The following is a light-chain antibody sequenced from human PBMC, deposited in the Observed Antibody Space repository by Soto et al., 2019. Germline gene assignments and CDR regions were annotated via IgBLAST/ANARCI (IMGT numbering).Light chain of an antibody. CDR3: QKYNSAPWT. Sequence: DIQMTQSPSSLSASVGDTVTITCRASQGINNYLAWFQQRPGKVPKLLIYAASTLQSGVPSRFRGSRSGTDFTLTISSLQPEDVATYYCQKYNSAPWTFGQGTKVEIK. CDR1: QGINNY. CDR2: AAS. J-gene: IGKJ1*01. V-gene: IGKV1-27*01.